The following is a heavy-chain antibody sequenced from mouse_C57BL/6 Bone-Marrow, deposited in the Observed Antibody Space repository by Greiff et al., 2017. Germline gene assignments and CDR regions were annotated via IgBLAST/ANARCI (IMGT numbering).Heavy chain of an antibody. D-gene: IGHD2-5*01. J-gene: IGHJ1*03. V-gene: IGHV1-19*01. CDR2: INPYNGGT. CDR1: GYTFTDYY. Sequence: VQLQQSGPVLVKPGASVKMSCKASGYTFTDYYMNWVKQSHGKSLEWIGVINPYNGGTSYNQKFKGKATLTVDKSSSTAYMELNSLTSEDSAVYYCARYPPYYSNPYWYFDVWGTGTTVTVSS. CDR3: ARYPPYYSNPYWYFDV.